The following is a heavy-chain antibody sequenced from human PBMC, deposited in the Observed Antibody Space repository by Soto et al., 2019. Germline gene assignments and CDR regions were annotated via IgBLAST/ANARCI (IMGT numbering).Heavy chain of an antibody. Sequence: GGSLRLSCAASGFTFSSYGMHWVRQAPGKGLEWVAVISYDGSNKYYADSVKGRFTISRDNSKNSLYLQMNSLRAEDTAVYYCAKFEAGRSYDSSGYYSTDAFDIWGQGTMVTVSS. CDR3: AKFEAGRSYDSSGYYSTDAFDI. J-gene: IGHJ3*02. V-gene: IGHV3-30*18. CDR2: ISYDGSNK. CDR1: GFTFSSYG. D-gene: IGHD3-22*01.